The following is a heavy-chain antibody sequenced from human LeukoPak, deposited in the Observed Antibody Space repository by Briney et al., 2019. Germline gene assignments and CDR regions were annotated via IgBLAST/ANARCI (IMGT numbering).Heavy chain of an antibody. J-gene: IGHJ6*03. Sequence: RGSSVKVSCKASGGTFSSYEISWVRQAPGQGLEWMGWISGYNGNTNSAQKFQGRVTMTTDRSTSTAYLELRSLRSDDTAVYYCARDSEEEWLTHNYFYYMDVWGKGTTVTVSS. CDR3: ARDSEEEWLTHNYFYYMDV. D-gene: IGHD6-19*01. CDR2: ISGYNGNT. V-gene: IGHV1-18*01. CDR1: GGTFSSYE.